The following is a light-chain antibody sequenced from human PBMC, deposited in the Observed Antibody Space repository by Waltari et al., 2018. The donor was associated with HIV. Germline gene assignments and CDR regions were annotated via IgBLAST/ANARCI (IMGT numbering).Light chain of an antibody. Sequence: PGQSLTISCTGTSSDVGSYDLVSWYQKYPGKAPKLMIYEVSKRPAGVSNRFSGSKSGNTASLTISGLQTEDEAEYYCCSYATDRNFVFGGGTQLTVL. J-gene: IGLJ7*01. V-gene: IGLV2-23*02. CDR2: EVS. CDR3: CSYATDRNFV. CDR1: SSDVGSYDL.